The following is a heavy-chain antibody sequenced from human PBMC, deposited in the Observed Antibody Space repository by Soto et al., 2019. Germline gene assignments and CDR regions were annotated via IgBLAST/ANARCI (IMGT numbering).Heavy chain of an antibody. D-gene: IGHD6-6*01. J-gene: IGHJ4*02. V-gene: IGHV3-9*01. CDR3: ARVLAARASRDFDY. CDR1: GFTFDDYA. Sequence: HPGGSLRLSCAASGFTFDDYAMHWVRQAPGKGLEWVSGISWNSGSIGYADSVKGRFTISRDNAKNSLYLQMNSLRAEDTAVYYCARVLAARASRDFDYWGQGTLVTVSS. CDR2: ISWNSGSI.